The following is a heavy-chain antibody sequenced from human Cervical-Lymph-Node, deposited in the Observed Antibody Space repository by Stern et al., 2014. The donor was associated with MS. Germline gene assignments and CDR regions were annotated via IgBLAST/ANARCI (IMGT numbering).Heavy chain of an antibody. D-gene: IGHD2-2*02. J-gene: IGHJ6*02. CDR3: ARTGASHYTGLDYYYGMDV. CDR1: GYSFTAYY. CDR2: VNPNRGGT. Sequence: VQLVESGAEVKKPGASVKVSCKASGYSFTAYYIHWVRQAPGQGLEWMGWVNPNRGGTNYAQKFQGWVTMTRDSSISTAYMELSRLRSDEKAVYYCARTGASHYTGLDYYYGMDVWGQGTTVTVSS. V-gene: IGHV1-2*04.